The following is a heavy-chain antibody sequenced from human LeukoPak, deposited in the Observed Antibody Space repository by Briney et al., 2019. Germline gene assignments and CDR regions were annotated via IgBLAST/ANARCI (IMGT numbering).Heavy chain of an antibody. V-gene: IGHV3-30*02. D-gene: IGHD4-23*01. CDR1: GFTFSSYG. Sequence: PGGSLRLSCAASGFTFSSYGMHWVRQAPGMGLEWVAFIRYDGSNKYYADSVKGRFTISRDNSKNTLYLQMNSLRAEDTAVYYCARRAGGYSHPYDYWGQGILVTVSS. J-gene: IGHJ4*02. CDR2: IRYDGSNK. CDR3: ARRAGGYSHPYDY.